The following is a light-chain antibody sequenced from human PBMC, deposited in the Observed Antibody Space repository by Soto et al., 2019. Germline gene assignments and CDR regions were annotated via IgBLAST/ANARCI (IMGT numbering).Light chain of an antibody. J-gene: IGKJ4*01. Sequence: DVRMTQSPSSLSASVGDTITITCRASRTINTYLNWFQQKPGEPPRLLIYGASTLHDGVPSRFSGSGSGADFTLTIIGLQPEDFASYHCQQTYSDISFGGGTKVDIK. CDR3: QQTYSDIS. CDR1: RTINTY. CDR2: GAS. V-gene: IGKV1-39*01.